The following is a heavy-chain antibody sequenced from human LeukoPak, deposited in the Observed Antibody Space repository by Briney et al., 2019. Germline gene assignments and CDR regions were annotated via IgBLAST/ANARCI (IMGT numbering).Heavy chain of an antibody. CDR1: GDSISSSPYF. V-gene: IGHV4-39*01. Sequence: SETLSLTCTVSGDSISSSPYFWAWIRQPPGQGLEWIGSIYHTGSTYYHASLKSRVTISIDTSQNQFSLILTSVTAADTAMYYCARPPDLAAPRYWGQGTLVTVSS. CDR3: ARPPDLAAPRY. CDR2: IYHTGST. J-gene: IGHJ4*02. D-gene: IGHD2-15*01.